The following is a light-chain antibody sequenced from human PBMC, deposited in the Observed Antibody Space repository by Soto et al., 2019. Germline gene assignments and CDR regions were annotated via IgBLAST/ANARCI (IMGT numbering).Light chain of an antibody. J-gene: IGKJ1*01. CDR1: QGIATY. CDR3: QQANTFPLA. V-gene: IGKV1-12*01. CDR2: GAS. Sequence: DIQMTQSPSSVSASVGDRVTISCRASQGIATYLVWYQQKPGKAPNLLIYGASSLQSGVPSRFSGSGSGTDFTLTITSLQPEDFATYYCQQANTFPLAFGQGTKVEIK.